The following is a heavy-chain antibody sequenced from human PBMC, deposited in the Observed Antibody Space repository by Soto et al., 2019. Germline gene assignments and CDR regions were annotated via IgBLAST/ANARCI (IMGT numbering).Heavy chain of an antibody. D-gene: IGHD6-19*01. CDR2: ISYDGSNK. V-gene: IGHV3-30-3*01. CDR3: ARDRPYSSGWYYFDY. CDR1: GFTFSSYA. J-gene: IGHJ4*02. Sequence: XVSLRLSCAASGFTFSSYAVHWVRQAPGKGLEWVAVISYDGSNKYYADSVKGRFTISRDNSKNTLYLQMNSLRAEDTAVYYCARDRPYSSGWYYFDYWGQGTLVTVSS.